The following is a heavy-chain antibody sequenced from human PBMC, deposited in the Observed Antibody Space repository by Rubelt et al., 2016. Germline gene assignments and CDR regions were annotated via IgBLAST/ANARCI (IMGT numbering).Heavy chain of an antibody. CDR3: ARGLVAAAGLDHFDY. CDR2: IIPIFGTA. V-gene: IGHV1-69*01. Sequence: GLEWMGGIIPIFGTANYAQKFQGRVTITADESTSTAYMELSSLRSEDTAVYYCARGLVAAAGLDHFDYWGQGTLVTVSS. J-gene: IGHJ4*02. D-gene: IGHD6-13*01.